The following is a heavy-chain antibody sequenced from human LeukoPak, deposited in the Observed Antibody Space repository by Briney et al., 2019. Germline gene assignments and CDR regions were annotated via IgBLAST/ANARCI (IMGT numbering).Heavy chain of an antibody. D-gene: IGHD2-15*01. Sequence: ASVKVSCKASGYTFTGYYMHWVRQAPGQGLEWMGWINPNSGGTNYAQKFQGRVTMTRDTSISTAYMELSRLRSDDTAVYYCARDPHYFRGWSCLPVFDYWGQGTLVTVSS. CDR3: ARDPHYFRGWSCLPVFDY. V-gene: IGHV1-2*02. J-gene: IGHJ4*02. CDR1: GYTFTGYY. CDR2: INPNSGGT.